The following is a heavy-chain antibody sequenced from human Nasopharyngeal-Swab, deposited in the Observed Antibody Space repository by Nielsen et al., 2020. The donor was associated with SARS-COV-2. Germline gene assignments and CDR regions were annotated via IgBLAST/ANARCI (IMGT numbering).Heavy chain of an antibody. CDR1: GFSLSTSGVG. CDR3: AHSAAYYYDSSGYYPEGFDY. D-gene: IGHD3-22*01. J-gene: IGHJ4*02. CDR2: IYWDDDK. V-gene: IGHV2-5*02. Sequence: SGPTLVKPTQTLTLTRTFSGFSLSTSGVGVGWIRQPPGKALEWLALIYWDDDKRYSPSLKSRLTITKDTSKNQVVLTMTNMDPVDTATYYCAHSAAYYYDSSGYYPEGFDYWGQGTLVTVSS.